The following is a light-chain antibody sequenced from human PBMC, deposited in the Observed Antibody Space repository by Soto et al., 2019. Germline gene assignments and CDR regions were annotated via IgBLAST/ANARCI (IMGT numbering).Light chain of an antibody. Sequence: EIVLTQSPATLSSSPGERATLSCGASQSVSTNYIAWYQQKPGLAPRLLIYDASSRATGISDRFSGSGSGTDFTLTIRRLEPEDFAVYYCQQYGSSPSFGGGTKVDIK. CDR1: QSVSTNY. J-gene: IGKJ4*01. V-gene: IGKV3D-20*01. CDR2: DAS. CDR3: QQYGSSPS.